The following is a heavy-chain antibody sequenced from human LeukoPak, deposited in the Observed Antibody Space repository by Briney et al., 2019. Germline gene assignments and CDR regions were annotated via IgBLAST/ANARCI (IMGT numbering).Heavy chain of an antibody. CDR2: IKPDDTEK. V-gene: IGHV3-7*01. D-gene: IGHD4-23*01. J-gene: IGHJ4*02. CDR1: GFTFSNSA. CDR3: VTHEVTVITRSTFDN. Sequence: GGSLRLSCAASGFTFSNSAMSWVRKAPGRGLEWVANIKPDDTEKYYGNSVKGRFTILRDNAKNSVYLQMNSLRAEDTAVYYCVTHEVTVITRSTFDNWGQGTLVTVSS.